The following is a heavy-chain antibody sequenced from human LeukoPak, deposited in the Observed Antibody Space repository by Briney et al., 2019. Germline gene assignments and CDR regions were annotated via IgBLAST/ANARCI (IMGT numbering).Heavy chain of an antibody. J-gene: IGHJ4*02. Sequence: ASVKVSCKASGYTFAGHYMHWVRQAPGQGLEWMGIINPSGGSTSYAQKFQGRVTMTRDMSTSTVYMELSSLRSEDTAVYYCARGDDQQLGLYFDYWGQGTLVTVSS. V-gene: IGHV1-46*01. CDR1: GYTFAGHY. CDR3: ARGDDQQLGLYFDY. D-gene: IGHD6-13*01. CDR2: INPSGGST.